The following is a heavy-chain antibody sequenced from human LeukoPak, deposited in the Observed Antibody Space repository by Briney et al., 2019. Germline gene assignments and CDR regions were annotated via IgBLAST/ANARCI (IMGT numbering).Heavy chain of an antibody. CDR3: ARDIRVGGTPDY. J-gene: IGHJ4*02. Sequence: ASVKVSCKASGYTFTVYYAHWVRQAPGQGLEWMGWINPNSGGTNYAQKFQGRVTMTRDTSISTAHMELSRLRSDDTAVYYCARDIRVGGTPDYWGQGTLVTASS. V-gene: IGHV1-2*02. CDR2: INPNSGGT. CDR1: GYTFTVYY. D-gene: IGHD1-26*01.